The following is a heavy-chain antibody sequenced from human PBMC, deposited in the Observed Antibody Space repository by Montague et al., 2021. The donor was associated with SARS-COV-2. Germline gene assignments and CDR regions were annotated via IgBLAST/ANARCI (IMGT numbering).Heavy chain of an antibody. CDR2: ISDSGST. CDR1: GFSLSTNGVG. V-gene: IGHV4-61*08. D-gene: IGHD3-10*01. J-gene: IGHJ6*02. CDR3: ARGCLSYFGAGSHCYGMDV. Sequence: LVKPTQTLTLTCTFSGFSLSTNGVGVGWIRQPPGKGLEWIGYISDSGSTNYSPSLKSRVTMSVDTSKNQMSLKLTSVTAADTAVYYCARGCLSYFGAGSHCYGMDVWGQGTTVTVSS.